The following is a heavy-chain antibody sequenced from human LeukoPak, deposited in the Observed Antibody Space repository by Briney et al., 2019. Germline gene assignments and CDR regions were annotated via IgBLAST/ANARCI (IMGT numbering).Heavy chain of an antibody. Sequence: GASVKVSCKVSGYTLTELSMHWVRQAPGKGLEWMGGFDPEDGETIYAQKFQGRVTMTEDTSTDTAYMELSSLRSEDTAVYYCATEHHGDYGNWYFDLWGRGTLVTVSS. V-gene: IGHV1-24*01. CDR1: GYTLTELS. J-gene: IGHJ2*01. D-gene: IGHD4-17*01. CDR2: FDPEDGET. CDR3: ATEHHGDYGNWYFDL.